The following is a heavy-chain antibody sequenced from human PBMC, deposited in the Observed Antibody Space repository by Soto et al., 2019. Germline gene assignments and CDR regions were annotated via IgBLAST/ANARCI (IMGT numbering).Heavy chain of an antibody. V-gene: IGHV3-23*01. D-gene: IGHD3-22*01. J-gene: IGHJ3*02. CDR3: AKGYYDSSGYYDAFDI. CDR2: ISGSGGST. CDR1: GFTFSSYA. Sequence: GGSLRLSCAASGFTFSSYAMSWVRQAPGKGLEWVSAISGSGGSTYYADSVKGRFTISRDNSKNTLYLQMNSLRAEETAVYYCAKGYYDSSGYYDAFDIWGQGTMVTVSS.